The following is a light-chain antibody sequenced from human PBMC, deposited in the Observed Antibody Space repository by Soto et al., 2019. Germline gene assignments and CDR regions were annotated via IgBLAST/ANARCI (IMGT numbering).Light chain of an antibody. CDR1: QSVTSNY. J-gene: IGKJ1*01. V-gene: IGKV3-20*01. CDR2: DAS. CDR3: QRYCGSVWT. Sequence: EIVLTQSPGTLSLSPGERVTLSCRASQSVTSNYLAWYQQKPGQAPRLLIYDASTRAAGIPDSFSGSGSGTDFTLAISRLEPEDFAVYYGQRYCGSVWTFGQGTNVEIK.